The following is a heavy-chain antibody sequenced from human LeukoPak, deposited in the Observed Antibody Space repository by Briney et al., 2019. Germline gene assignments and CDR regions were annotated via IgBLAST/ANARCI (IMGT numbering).Heavy chain of an antibody. CDR2: INPNSGGT. J-gene: IGHJ1*01. V-gene: IGHV1-2*02. CDR1: GYTFTGYY. Sequence: WASVKVSCKASGYTFTGYYIHWVRQAPGQGLEWMGWINPNSGGTNYAQKFQGRVTMTRDTSISTAYMELSRLRSDDTAVYYCAGGETPPGNSYDSSGYVLYFQHWGQGTLVTVSS. CDR3: AGGETPPGNSYDSSGYVLYFQH. D-gene: IGHD3-22*01.